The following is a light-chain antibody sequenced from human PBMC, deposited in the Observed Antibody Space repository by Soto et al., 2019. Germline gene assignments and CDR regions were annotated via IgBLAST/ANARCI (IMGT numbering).Light chain of an antibody. CDR1: QSVSSN. CDR2: GAY. J-gene: IGKJ4*01. Sequence: IVMTQSPSTLSVCPLERSTLFCRASQSVSSNLAWYQQRPGQAPRLLIFGAYTRATGIPARFSGSGSGTEFTLTISSLQSEDSAVYFCQQYNNWPPLTFGGGTKVDIK. CDR3: QQYNNWPPLT. V-gene: IGKV3D-15*01.